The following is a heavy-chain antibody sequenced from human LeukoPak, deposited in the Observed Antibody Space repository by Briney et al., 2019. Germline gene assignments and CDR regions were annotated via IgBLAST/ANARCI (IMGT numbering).Heavy chain of an antibody. V-gene: IGHV4-59*01. CDR2: VYHTGTS. CDR3: TRVVNGGHFDY. D-gene: IGHD2-8*01. CDR1: GASINDYY. J-gene: IGHJ4*02. Sequence: PSETLSLTCSVSGASINDYYWTWIRQPPGKGLEWIGYVYHTGTSGYHPSLKSRVAMSLDTSKNQVSPRLRSVTAADTAVYFCTRVVNGGHFDYWGQGTLVTVSS.